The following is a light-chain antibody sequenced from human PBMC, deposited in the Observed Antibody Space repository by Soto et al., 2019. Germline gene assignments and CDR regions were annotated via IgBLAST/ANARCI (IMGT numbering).Light chain of an antibody. Sequence: EIVLTQSPATLYLSPGERATLSCRASQSVSSYLAWYQQKPGQAPRLLIFDASNRATGIPVRFSGSGSGTDFTLTISSLEPEDFTVYYCQQHSDWPLTFGGGTKVDIK. CDR2: DAS. V-gene: IGKV3-11*01. CDR3: QQHSDWPLT. J-gene: IGKJ4*01. CDR1: QSVSSY.